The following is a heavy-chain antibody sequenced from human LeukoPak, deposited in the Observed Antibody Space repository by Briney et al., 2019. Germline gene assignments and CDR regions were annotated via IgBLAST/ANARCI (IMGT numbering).Heavy chain of an antibody. V-gene: IGHV3-7*01. CDR1: GFTFSSYW. J-gene: IGHJ6*02. D-gene: IGHD3-10*01. CDR2: IKQDGSEK. CDR3: ARVSGFGELLYGMDV. Sequence: GGSLRLSCAASGFTFSSYWMSWVRQAPGKGLEWVANIKQDGSEKYYVDSVEGRFTISRDNAKNSLYLQMNSLRAEDTAVYYCARVSGFGELLYGMDVWGQGTTVTVSS.